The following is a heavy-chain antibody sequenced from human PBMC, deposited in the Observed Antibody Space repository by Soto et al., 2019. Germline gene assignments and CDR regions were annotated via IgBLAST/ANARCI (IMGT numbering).Heavy chain of an antibody. CDR2: IYPGDSDT. V-gene: IGHV5-51*01. J-gene: IGHJ4*02. D-gene: IGHD3-22*01. CDR1: GYSFTSYW. CDR3: GSFSGVYYDSSGYYVYFLDY. Sequence: GESLKISCKGSGYSFTSYWIGWVRQMPGKGLEWMGIIYPGDSDTRYSPSFQGQVTISADKSISTAYLQWSSLKASDTAMYYCGSFSGVYYDSSGYYVYFLDYGGQGTLVTVSS.